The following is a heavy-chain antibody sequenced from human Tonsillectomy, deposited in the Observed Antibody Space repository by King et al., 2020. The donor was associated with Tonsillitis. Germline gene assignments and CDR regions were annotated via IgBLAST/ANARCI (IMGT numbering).Heavy chain of an antibody. V-gene: IGHV1-2*02. D-gene: IGHD1-26*01. CDR3: AGGSYFADFVY. CDR2: INPNSGGT. CDR1: GYTFTGYY. J-gene: IGHJ4*02. Sequence: QLVQSGAEVKKPGASVKVSCKASGYTFTGYYIQWVRQAPGQGLEWMGWINPNSGGTSYAQKFQGRVTMTRDTAISTVYMELNRLRSDDTAIYFCAGGSYFADFVYWGQGTLVTVSS.